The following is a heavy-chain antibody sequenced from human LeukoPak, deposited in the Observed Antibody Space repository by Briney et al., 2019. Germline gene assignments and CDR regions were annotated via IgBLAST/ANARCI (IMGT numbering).Heavy chain of an antibody. CDR1: GYTFTTYY. CDR2: INPSGGST. CDR3: ARDQGYPQDTAMVMVDWFDP. J-gene: IGHJ5*02. D-gene: IGHD5-18*01. Sequence: ASVKVSCKASGYTFTTYYVHWVRQAPGQGLEWMGIINPSGGSTTYAQKFRGRLTMTRDMSTSTVYMELSSLRSEDTAVYYCARDQGYPQDTAMVMVDWFDPWGQGTLVTVSS. V-gene: IGHV1-46*01.